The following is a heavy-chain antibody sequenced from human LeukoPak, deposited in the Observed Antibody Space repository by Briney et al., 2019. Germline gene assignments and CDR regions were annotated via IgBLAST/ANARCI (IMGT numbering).Heavy chain of an antibody. V-gene: IGHV4-59*01. CDR1: GGSISSYY. Sequence: SETLSLTCTVSGGSISSYYWSWIRQPPGKGLEWIGYIYYSGSTNYNPSLKSRVTVSVDTSKNQFSLKLSSVTAADTAVYYCARTTEGGYTYDYFYYYYMDVWGKGTTVTISS. CDR3: ARTTEGGYTYDYFYYYYMDV. D-gene: IGHD5-18*01. J-gene: IGHJ6*03. CDR2: IYYSGST.